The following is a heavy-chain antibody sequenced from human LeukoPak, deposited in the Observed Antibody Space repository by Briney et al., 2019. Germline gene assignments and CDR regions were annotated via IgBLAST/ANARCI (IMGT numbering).Heavy chain of an antibody. V-gene: IGHV4-34*01. CDR2: INHSGST. J-gene: IGHJ3*02. Sequence: PPETLSLTCAVYGGSFSGYYWSWIRQPPGKGLEWVGEINHSGSTNYNPSLKSRVTISVDTSKNQFSLKLSSVTAADTAVYYCARQTDSDDAFDIWGQGTMVTVSS. CDR3: ARQTDSDDAFDI. CDR1: GGSFSGYY.